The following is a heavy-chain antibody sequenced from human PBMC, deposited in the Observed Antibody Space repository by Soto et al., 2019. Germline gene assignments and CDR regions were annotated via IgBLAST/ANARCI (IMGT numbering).Heavy chain of an antibody. CDR2: IYPGDSDT. Sequence: PGESLKISCKGSGYSFTSYWIGWVRQMPGKGLEWMGIIYPGDSDTRYSPSFQGQVTISADKSISTAYLQWSGLKASDTAMYYCARSTDVLRFLEWLPPPHYWGQGTLVTVSS. J-gene: IGHJ4*02. CDR3: ARSTDVLRFLEWLPPPHY. CDR1: GYSFTSYW. D-gene: IGHD3-3*01. V-gene: IGHV5-51*01.